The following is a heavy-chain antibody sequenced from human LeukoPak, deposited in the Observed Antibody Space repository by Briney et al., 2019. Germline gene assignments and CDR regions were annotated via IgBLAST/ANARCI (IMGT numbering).Heavy chain of an antibody. CDR3: ARDPSESAFDI. CDR1: GFTFSSYG. CDR2: ISSSSSYI. J-gene: IGHJ3*02. Sequence: PGGSLRLSCAASGFTFSSYGMHWVRQAPGKGLEWVSSISSSSSYIYYADSVKGRFTISRDNSKNTLYLQMNSLRAEDTAVYYCARDPSESAFDIWGQGTMVTVSS. V-gene: IGHV3-21*01.